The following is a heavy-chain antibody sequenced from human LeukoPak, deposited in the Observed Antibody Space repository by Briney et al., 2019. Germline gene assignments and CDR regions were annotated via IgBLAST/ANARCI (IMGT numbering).Heavy chain of an antibody. V-gene: IGHV4-34*01. CDR2: INHSGST. CDR1: GGSFSGYY. Sequence: SSETLSLTCAVYGGSFSGYYWSWIRQPPGKGLEWIGEINHSGSTNYNPSLKSRVTISVDTSKNQFSLKLSSVTAADTAVYYCARGLSWSGYYSYYMDVWGKGTTVTVSS. D-gene: IGHD3-3*01. J-gene: IGHJ6*03. CDR3: ARGLSWSGYYSYYMDV.